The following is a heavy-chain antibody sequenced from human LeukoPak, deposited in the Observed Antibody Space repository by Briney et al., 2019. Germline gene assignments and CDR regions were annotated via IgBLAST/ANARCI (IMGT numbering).Heavy chain of an antibody. CDR1: GFTFSSYS. D-gene: IGHD3-16*01. J-gene: IGHJ6*04. CDR2: ISNSSSYI. V-gene: IGHV3-21*01. Sequence: GGSLRLSCAASGFTFSSYSMSWVRQAPGKGLEWVSSISNSSSYIYYADSVKGRFTISRDNAKSSLYLQMNSLRAEDTAVYYCASGFYAIRDVWGKGTTVTVSS. CDR3: ASGFYAIRDV.